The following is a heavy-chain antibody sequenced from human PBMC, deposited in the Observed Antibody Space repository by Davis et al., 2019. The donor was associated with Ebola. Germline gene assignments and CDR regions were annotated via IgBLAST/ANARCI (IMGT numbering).Heavy chain of an antibody. V-gene: IGHV1-46*03. CDR2: INPSGGST. CDR1: GYTFTSYY. CDR3: ARGITMIVVEGWFDP. J-gene: IGHJ5*02. Sequence: ASVKVSCKASGYTFTSYYMHWVRQAPGQGLEWMGIINPSGGSTSYAQKFQGRVTMTRDTSTSTVYMELSSLRSEDTAVYYCARGITMIVVEGWFDPWGQGTLVTVSS. D-gene: IGHD3-22*01.